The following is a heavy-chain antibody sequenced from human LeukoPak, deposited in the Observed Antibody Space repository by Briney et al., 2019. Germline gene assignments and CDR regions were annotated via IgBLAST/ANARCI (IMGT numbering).Heavy chain of an antibody. D-gene: IGHD3-10*01. Sequence: SETLSLTCTVSGGSISSYYWSWIRQPSGKGLEWIGYIYYSGSTNYNPSLKSRVTISVDTSKNQFSLKLSSVTAADTAVYYCARHESSIFYYGSGSYNYFDYWGQGTLVTVSS. CDR1: GGSISSYY. J-gene: IGHJ4*02. CDR3: ARHESSIFYYGSGSYNYFDY. CDR2: IYYSGST. V-gene: IGHV4-59*08.